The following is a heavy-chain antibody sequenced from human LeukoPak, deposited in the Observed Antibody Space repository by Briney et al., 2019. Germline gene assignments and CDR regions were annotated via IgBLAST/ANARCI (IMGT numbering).Heavy chain of an antibody. CDR2: ISPGGETP. D-gene: IGHD5-12*01. CDR1: GFTFKNYG. V-gene: IGHV3-23*01. J-gene: IGHJ4*02. Sequence: GGSLRLSCAASGFTFKNYGMNWVRQAPGKGLEWVSGISPGGETPYYAEPVRGRFTISRDNSKNTMYLQMNSLRVEDTAVYYCAQDRAWIEFYFWGQGTLVTVSS. CDR3: AQDRAWIEFYF.